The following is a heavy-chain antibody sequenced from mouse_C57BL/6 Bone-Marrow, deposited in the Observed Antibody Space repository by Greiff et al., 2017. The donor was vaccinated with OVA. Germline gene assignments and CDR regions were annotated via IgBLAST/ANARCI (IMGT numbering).Heavy chain of an antibody. J-gene: IGHJ3*01. D-gene: IGHD3-2*02. Sequence: VQLKESGPVLVKPGASVKMSCKASGYTFTDYYMNWVKQSHGKSLEWIGVINPYNGGTSYNQKFKGKATLTVDKSSSTAYMELNRLTSEDAAGYYGAPGPRGLAYWGQGTLVTVSA. V-gene: IGHV1-19*01. CDR1: GYTFTDYY. CDR3: APGPRGLAY. CDR2: INPYNGGT.